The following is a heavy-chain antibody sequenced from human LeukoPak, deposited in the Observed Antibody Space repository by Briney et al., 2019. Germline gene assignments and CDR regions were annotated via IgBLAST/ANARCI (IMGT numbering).Heavy chain of an antibody. CDR2: IYYSGST. V-gene: IGHV4-59*08. CDR1: GGSISSYY. J-gene: IGHJ5*02. D-gene: IGHD5-12*01. CDR3: ARHHVGYSGYVWFDP. Sequence: SETLSLTCTVSGGSISSYYWSWIRQPPGKGLEWIGYIYYSGSTNYNPSLKSRVTISVDTSENQFSLKLSSVTAADTAVYYCARHHVGYSGYVWFDPWGQGTLVTVSS.